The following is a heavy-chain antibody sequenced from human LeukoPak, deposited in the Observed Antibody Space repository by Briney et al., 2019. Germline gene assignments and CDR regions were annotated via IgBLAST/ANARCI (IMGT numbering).Heavy chain of an antibody. CDR3: ARVQRGGLDY. D-gene: IGHD2-15*01. J-gene: IGHJ4*02. V-gene: IGHV4-59*01. CDR1: GGSISSYY. CDR2: IYHTGST. Sequence: SETLSLTCTVSGGSISSYYWTWVRQPPGKGLEWIGYIYHTGSTHYNPSLKSRVTISVDTSKNQFSLNLSSVTAADTAVYYCARVQRGGLDYWGQGTLVTVSS.